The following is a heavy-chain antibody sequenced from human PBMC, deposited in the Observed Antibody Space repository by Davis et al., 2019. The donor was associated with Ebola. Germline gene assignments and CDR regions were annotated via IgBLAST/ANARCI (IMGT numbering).Heavy chain of an antibody. J-gene: IGHJ6*02. CDR1: GYTLTELS. V-gene: IGHV1-24*01. CDR2: FDPEYGET. CDR3: ATRRTPYGLDV. Sequence: AASVKVSCKVSGYTLTELSMHWVRQAPGKGLEWMGGFDPEYGETIYAQKFQGRVTMTEDTSTDTDYMELTSLRAEDTAVYYCATRRTPYGLDVWGQGTTVTVSS. D-gene: IGHD6-6*01.